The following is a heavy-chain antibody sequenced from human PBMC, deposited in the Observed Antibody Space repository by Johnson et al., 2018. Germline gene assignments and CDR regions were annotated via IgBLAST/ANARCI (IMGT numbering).Heavy chain of an antibody. V-gene: IGHV3-30-3*01. CDR1: GFTFSSYA. Sequence: QVQLVESGGGVVQPGRSLRLSCAASGFTFSSYALHWVRQAPGKGLEWVAFISYDGNNKHYADSVKGRFPISRDNSKNTVFMQMYSLRPGDTAVYYWAKEGRRRITYSYATSKYYYYMDVWGKGTTVTVSS. CDR3: AKEGRRRITYSYATSKYYYYMDV. D-gene: IGHD3-10*01. J-gene: IGHJ6*03. CDR2: ISYDGNNK.